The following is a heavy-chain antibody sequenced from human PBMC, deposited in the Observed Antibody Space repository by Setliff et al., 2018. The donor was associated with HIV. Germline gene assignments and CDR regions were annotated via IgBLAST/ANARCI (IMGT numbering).Heavy chain of an antibody. J-gene: IGHJ5*02. CDR1: GGSISNYY. V-gene: IGHV4-4*07. CDR3: ARGDDILTGYYDNWFDP. Sequence: PSETPSLTCTVSGGSISNYYWSWIRQPAEKGLEWIGRIYSSGRTNYNPSLKSRVTMSVDTSKNQFSLKLSSVTAADTAVYYCARGDDILTGYYDNWFDPWGQGTLVTVSS. D-gene: IGHD3-9*01. CDR2: IYSSGRT.